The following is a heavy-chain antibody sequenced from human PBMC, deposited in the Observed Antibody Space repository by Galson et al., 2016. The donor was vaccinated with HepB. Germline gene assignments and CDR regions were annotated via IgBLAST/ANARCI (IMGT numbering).Heavy chain of an antibody. CDR2: IHYSGSS. D-gene: IGHD3-16*01. V-gene: IGHV4-59*01. CDR3: ARWGTYAERHAFDI. J-gene: IGHJ3*02. CDR1: DDSTSNYY. Sequence: SETLSLTCTVSDDSTSNYYWNWIRQPPGKGLEWIGYIHYSGSSKCNPPLKSRVTMSVDTSKNQFSLRLSSVTAADTAVYYCARWGTYAERHAFDIWGQGTMVTVSS.